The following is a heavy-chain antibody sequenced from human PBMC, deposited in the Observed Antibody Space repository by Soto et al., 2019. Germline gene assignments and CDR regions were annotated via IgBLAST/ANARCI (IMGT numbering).Heavy chain of an antibody. CDR1: GSSISSGGYY. D-gene: IGHD1-26*01. CDR2: IYYSGST. J-gene: IGHJ4*02. Sequence: SDTLSLTCSVSGSSISSGGYYWSWIRQHPGKGLEWIGYIYYSGSTYYNPSLKSRVTISVDTSKNQFSLKLSSVTAADTAVYYCARANSGSXYGPFSPGRLPPCDYWGQGTLVTVSA. CDR3: ARANSGSXYGPFSPGRLPPCDY. V-gene: IGHV4-31*03.